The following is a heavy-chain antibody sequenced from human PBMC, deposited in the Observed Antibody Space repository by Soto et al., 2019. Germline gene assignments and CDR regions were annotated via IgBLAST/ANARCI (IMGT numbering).Heavy chain of an antibody. V-gene: IGHV1-69*13. J-gene: IGHJ6*02. CDR3: ASPGGYCSGGSCYELSV. D-gene: IGHD2-15*01. CDR2: IIPIFGTA. Sequence: GASVKVSCKASGGTFSSYAISWVRQAPGQGLEWMGGIIPIFGTANYAQKFQGRVTITADESTSTAYMELSSLRSEDTAVYYCASPGGYCSGGSCYELSVWGQGTTVTVSS. CDR1: GGTFSSYA.